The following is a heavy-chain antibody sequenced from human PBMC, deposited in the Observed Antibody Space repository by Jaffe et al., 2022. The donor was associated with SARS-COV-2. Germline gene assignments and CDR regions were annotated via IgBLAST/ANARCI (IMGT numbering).Heavy chain of an antibody. Sequence: QVQLQESGPGLVKSSETLSLTCTVSGGSISTYYWNWIRQSPGKGLEWIGNIYYSASTNYNPPLKSRVTISVDTSKNQFSLKLTSVTAADTAVYYCARSGSGSSWYGGDFDYWGQGALVTVSS. J-gene: IGHJ4*02. V-gene: IGHV4-59*01. CDR3: ARSGSGSSWYGGDFDY. CDR2: IYYSAST. D-gene: IGHD6-19*01. CDR1: GGSISTYY.